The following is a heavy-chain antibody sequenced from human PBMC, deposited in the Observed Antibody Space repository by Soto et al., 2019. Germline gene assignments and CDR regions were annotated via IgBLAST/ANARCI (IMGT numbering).Heavy chain of an antibody. CDR2: ITFSSLYI. Sequence: EVQLVESGGGLVKPGQSLRLSCTASGFNFSAYGMSWVRQAPGKGLEWVSSITFSSLYIYYAESVRGRVVISRDDSKNSIFLQMDSRKTEDTAFYYCARSGDVAVGWFDPWGQGTQVTVSS. V-gene: IGHV3-21*02. CDR1: GFNFSAYG. J-gene: IGHJ5*02. D-gene: IGHD3-10*01. CDR3: ARSGDVAVGWFDP.